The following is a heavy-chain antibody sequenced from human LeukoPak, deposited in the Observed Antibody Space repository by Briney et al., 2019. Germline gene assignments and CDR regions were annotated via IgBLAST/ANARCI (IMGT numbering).Heavy chain of an antibody. CDR3: ARGGKSYYDSSGYYDRPPDY. D-gene: IGHD3-22*01. V-gene: IGHV1-2*06. CDR2: INPNSGGT. J-gene: IGHJ4*02. CDR1: GYTFTGYY. Sequence: ASVKVSCKASGYTFTGYYIHWVRQAPGQGLEWMGRINPNSGGTNYAQNFQGRVTMTWDTSISTAYMELSSLRSDDTAVYYCARGGKSYYDSSGYYDRPPDYWGQGTLVTVSS.